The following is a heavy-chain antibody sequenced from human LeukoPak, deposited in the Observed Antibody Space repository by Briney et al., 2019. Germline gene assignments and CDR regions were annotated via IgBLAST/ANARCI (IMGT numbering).Heavy chain of an antibody. Sequence: ASVKVSCKASGGTFSSYAISWVRQAPGQGLEWMGWISAYNGNTNYAQKLQGRVTMTTDTSTSTAYMELRSLRSDDTAVYYCARIPLGYCSSTSCYGGYYFDYWGQGTLVTVSS. CDR2: ISAYNGNT. V-gene: IGHV1-18*01. D-gene: IGHD2-2*01. CDR1: GGTFSSYA. CDR3: ARIPLGYCSSTSCYGGYYFDY. J-gene: IGHJ4*02.